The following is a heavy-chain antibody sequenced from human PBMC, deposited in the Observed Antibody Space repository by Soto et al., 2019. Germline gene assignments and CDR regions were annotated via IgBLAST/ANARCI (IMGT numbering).Heavy chain of an antibody. CDR3: ARGRPDIVVVPAAQYGYYYYMDV. Sequence: GASVEVCGTASGDTFTSYGISCARQAPGQGLEWMRWISAYNGNTNYAQKLQGRVTMTTDTSTSTAYMELRSLRSDDTAVYYCARGRPDIVVVPAAQYGYYYYMDVWGKGTTVTVSS. CDR2: ISAYNGNT. D-gene: IGHD2-2*01. J-gene: IGHJ6*03. CDR1: GDTFTSYG. V-gene: IGHV1-18*01.